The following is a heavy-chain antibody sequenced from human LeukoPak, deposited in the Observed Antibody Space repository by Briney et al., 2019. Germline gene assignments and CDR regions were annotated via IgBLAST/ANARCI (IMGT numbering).Heavy chain of an antibody. CDR3: ASRWDEHDHGDYAYEEIGY. J-gene: IGHJ4*02. V-gene: IGHV4-39*07. CDR2: IYHSGST. D-gene: IGHD4-17*01. CDR1: GGSISSSSYY. Sequence: PSETLSLTCTVSGGSISSSSYYWGWIRQPPGKGLEWIGSIYHSGSTYYNPSLKSRVTISVDTSKNQFSLKLSSVTAADTAVYYCASRWDEHDHGDYAYEEIGYWGQGTLVTVSS.